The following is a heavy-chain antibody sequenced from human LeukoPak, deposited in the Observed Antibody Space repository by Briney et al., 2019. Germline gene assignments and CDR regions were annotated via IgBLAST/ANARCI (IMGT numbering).Heavy chain of an antibody. D-gene: IGHD2-15*01. CDR3: ARGPLGYCSGGSGYGYNY. V-gene: IGHV5-51*04. CDR2: SYPGDSDT. CDR1: GSSFTSYR. J-gene: IGHJ4*02. Sequence: GEPLNFSSKASGSSFTSYRIGGVRKLHGKGLEWMGISYPGDSDTRYNPSFQGHVTISADKPISTAFLQWSSLKALEPAMYYCARGPLGYCSGGSGYGYNYWGQGTLVTVSS.